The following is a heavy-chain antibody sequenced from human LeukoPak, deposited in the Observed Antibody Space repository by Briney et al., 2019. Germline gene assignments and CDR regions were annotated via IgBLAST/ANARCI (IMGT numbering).Heavy chain of an antibody. D-gene: IGHD4-17*01. Sequence: GGSLRLSCAASGFTFRSYGMHWVRQAPGKGLEWVAVISYDGSNKYYADSVKGRFTISRDNSKNTLYLQMNSLRAEDTAVYYCAKDAYGDYGPFDYWGQGTLVTVSS. CDR2: ISYDGSNK. CDR3: AKDAYGDYGPFDY. CDR1: GFTFRSYG. J-gene: IGHJ4*02. V-gene: IGHV3-30*18.